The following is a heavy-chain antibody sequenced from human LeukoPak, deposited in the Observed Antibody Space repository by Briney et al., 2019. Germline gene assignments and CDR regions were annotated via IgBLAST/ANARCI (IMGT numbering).Heavy chain of an antibody. D-gene: IGHD2-21*02. Sequence: GGSLRLSCAASRFTFSSYEMNWVRQAPGKGLEWVSYIRSSGSTIYYADSVKGRFTISRDNAKISLYLQMNSLRADDTAVYFCARGGNCGGDCYLLPPACGGQGTPVTVSS. CDR3: ARGGNCGGDCYLLPPAC. CDR2: IRSSGSTI. J-gene: IGHJ4*02. V-gene: IGHV3-48*03. CDR1: RFTFSSYE.